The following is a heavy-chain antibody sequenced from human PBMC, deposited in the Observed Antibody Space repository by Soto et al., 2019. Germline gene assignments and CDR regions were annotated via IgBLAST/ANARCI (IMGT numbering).Heavy chain of an antibody. CDR3: ARALPCAKGGFDP. CDR2: IYTAGGT. CDR1: GFTVSYTY. J-gene: IGHJ5*02. V-gene: IGHV3-53*02. Sequence: EVQLVETGGGLIQPGGSLRLSCAASGFTVSYTYMTWVRQPPGKGLECVSVIYTAGGTNYADSVKGRFIISRDNSKNTLYLQMNSRRAEDTAVYYCARALPCAKGGFDPWGQGTLVTVSS. D-gene: IGHD2-2*01.